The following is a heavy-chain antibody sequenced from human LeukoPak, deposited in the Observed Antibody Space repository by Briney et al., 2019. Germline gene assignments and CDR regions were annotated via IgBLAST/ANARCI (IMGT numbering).Heavy chain of an antibody. CDR2: INPNSGGT. D-gene: IGHD1-26*01. Sequence: ASVKVSCKASGYTFTAHYMHWVRQAPGQGLEWMGWINPNSGGTNYAQKFQGRVTMTRDTSIRTVYMELSRLNSDDTAVYYCARERWVGSLFFESWGQGTLVTVSS. CDR3: ARERWVGSLFFES. V-gene: IGHV1-2*02. CDR1: GYTFTAHY. J-gene: IGHJ4*02.